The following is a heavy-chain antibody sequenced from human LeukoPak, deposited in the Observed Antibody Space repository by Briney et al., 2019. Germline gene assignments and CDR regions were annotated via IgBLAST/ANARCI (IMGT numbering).Heavy chain of an antibody. J-gene: IGHJ4*02. Sequence: SQTLSLTCTVSGGSISSGGYYWSWIRQHPGKGLEWIGYIYYSGSTYYNPSLKSRVTISVDTSKNQFSLKLSSVTAADTAVYYCARCPYSYGFPYYFDYWGQGTLVTVSS. D-gene: IGHD5-18*01. CDR2: IYYSGST. CDR1: GGSISSGGYY. CDR3: ARCPYSYGFPYYFDY. V-gene: IGHV4-31*03.